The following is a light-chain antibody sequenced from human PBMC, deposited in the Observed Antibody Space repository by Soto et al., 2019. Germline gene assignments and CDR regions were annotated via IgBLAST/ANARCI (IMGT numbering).Light chain of an antibody. V-gene: IGKV3D-15*03. CDR3: HQRQSWPRT. CDR2: QTS. J-gene: IGKJ1*01. CDR1: QSIRSN. Sequence: EIVMTQSPATLSVSPGERATLSCRASQSIRSNLAWYRHKPGQAPRLLIYQTSIRAAGIPARFSASGSGTDFTLTISDVQPEDFALYYCHQRQSWPRTFGQGTKVDI.